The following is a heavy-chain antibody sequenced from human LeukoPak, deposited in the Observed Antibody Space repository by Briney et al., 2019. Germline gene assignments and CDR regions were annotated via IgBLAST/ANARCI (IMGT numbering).Heavy chain of an antibody. V-gene: IGHV3-9*01. Sequence: SGGSLRLSCAASGFTFDDYAMHWVRQAPGKGLEWVSGISWNSGSIGYADSVKGRFTISRDNAKNSLNLQMNSLRAEDTALYYCAKSSSSSDYYYYYMDVWGKGTTVTVSS. J-gene: IGHJ6*03. D-gene: IGHD6-6*01. CDR2: ISWNSGSI. CDR3: AKSSSSSDYYYYYMDV. CDR1: GFTFDDYA.